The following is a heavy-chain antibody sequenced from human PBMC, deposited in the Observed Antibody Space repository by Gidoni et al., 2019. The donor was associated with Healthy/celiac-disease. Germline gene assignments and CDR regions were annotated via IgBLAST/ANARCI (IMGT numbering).Heavy chain of an antibody. D-gene: IGHD3-9*01. V-gene: IGHV4-34*01. CDR3: ANYDILTGAFFDY. CDR1: GGSFSGYY. CDR2: INHSGST. Sequence: QVQLQQWGAGLLKPSETLSLTCAVYGGSFSGYYWSWIRQPPGKGLEWIGEINHSGSTNYNPSLKSRVTISVDTSKNQFPLKLSSVTAADTAVYYCANYDILTGAFFDYWGQGTLVTVSS. J-gene: IGHJ4*02.